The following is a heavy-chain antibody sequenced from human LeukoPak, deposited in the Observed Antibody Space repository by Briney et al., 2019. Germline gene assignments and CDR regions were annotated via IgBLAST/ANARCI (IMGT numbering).Heavy chain of an antibody. D-gene: IGHD2-15*01. CDR1: GFTVSINY. Sequence: GGSLRLSCAASGFTVSINYMSWVRQAPGKGLEWVSVIYSGGSTYYADSVKGRFTISRDNSKNTLYLQMNSLRAEDTAVYYCASITEGGYCSGGSCYRSDYWGQGTLVTVSS. CDR3: ASITEGGYCSGGSCYRSDY. J-gene: IGHJ4*02. CDR2: IYSGGST. V-gene: IGHV3-66*01.